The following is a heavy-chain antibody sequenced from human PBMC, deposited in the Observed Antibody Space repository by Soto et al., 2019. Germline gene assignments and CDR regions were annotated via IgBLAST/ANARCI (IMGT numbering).Heavy chain of an antibody. CDR3: ARHSNEYRKSLDY. J-gene: IGHJ4*02. CDR2: IYYSGSS. D-gene: IGHD1-1*01. V-gene: IGHV4-59*08. Sequence: TLSLTCTVSGGSISSYYWSWIRQPPGKGLEWIGYIYYSGSSNSNPSLKSRVTISVDTSKNQFSLKLSSVTAADTAVYYCARHSNEYRKSLDYWGQGTLVTVSS. CDR1: GGSISSYY.